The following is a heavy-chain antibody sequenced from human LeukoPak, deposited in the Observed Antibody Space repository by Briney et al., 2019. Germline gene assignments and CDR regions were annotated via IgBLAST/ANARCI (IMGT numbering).Heavy chain of an antibody. V-gene: IGHV6-1*01. CDR1: GDSVSSNSAA. Sequence: SQTLSLTCAISGDSVSSNSAAWNWIRQSPSRGLEWLGRTYYRSKWYNDYAVSVKSRITINPVTSKNQFSLQLNSVTPEDTAVYYCATSIGYCSGGSCEGNFDYWGQGTLVTVSS. CDR3: ATSIGYCSGGSCEGNFDY. CDR2: TYYRSKWYN. D-gene: IGHD2-15*01. J-gene: IGHJ4*02.